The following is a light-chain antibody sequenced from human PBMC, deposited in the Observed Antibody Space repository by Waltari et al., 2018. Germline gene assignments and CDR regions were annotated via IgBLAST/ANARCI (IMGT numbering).Light chain of an antibody. CDR3: LSYTTSDTYV. CDR2: DVT. Sequence: SALPPPASVSGSPGQSISISCTGPSSDAGRYDYVPWYQQHPDKAPKLLIYDVTQRPSGISHRFSGSKSGYTASLTISGLQSEDEADYYCLSYTTSDTYVFGSGTRVTVL. V-gene: IGLV2-14*03. J-gene: IGLJ1*01. CDR1: SSDAGRYDY.